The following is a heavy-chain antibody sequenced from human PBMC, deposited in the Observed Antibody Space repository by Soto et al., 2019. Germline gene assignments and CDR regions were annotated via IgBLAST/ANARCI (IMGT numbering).Heavy chain of an antibody. J-gene: IGHJ4*02. CDR3: ARESNHYQDFFQN. V-gene: IGHV1-3*01. CDR1: GYPFPSFE. D-gene: IGHD2-2*01. Sequence: ASVKVSCKTSGYPFPSFEVHWIRQAPGQRPEWMGGISNAGSGNTKYSQKFQDRLTITGDKRATTVYMALSSLTSEDTATYYCARESNHYQDFFQNWGQGTQVTVSS. CDR2: ISNAGSGNT.